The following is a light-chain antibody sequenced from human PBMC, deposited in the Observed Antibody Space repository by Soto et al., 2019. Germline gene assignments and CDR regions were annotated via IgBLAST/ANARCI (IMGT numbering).Light chain of an antibody. CDR1: QSVENY. J-gene: IGKJ4*01. CDR3: HQRYIWPPRT. V-gene: IGKV3-11*01. Sequence: EIVLTQSPATLSLSPGERATLSCRASQSVENYLAWFQQKRGQAPRLLIYDTSNRAAGIPDRFSRSGSGTDLTLTISNLETADFAIYYCHQRYIWPPRTFGGGTKVEIK. CDR2: DTS.